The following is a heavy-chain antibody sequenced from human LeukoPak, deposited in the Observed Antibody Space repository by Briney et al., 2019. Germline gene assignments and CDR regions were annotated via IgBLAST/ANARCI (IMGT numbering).Heavy chain of an antibody. V-gene: IGHV4-30-4*08. J-gene: IGHJ5*02. CDR1: GGSISSGDYC. CDR3: ARARILNTYNWFDP. Sequence: SETLSLTCTVSGGSISSGDYCWSWIRQPPGKGLEWIGYIYYSGSTYYNPSLKSRVTISVDTSKNQLSLKLSSVTAADTAVYYGARARILNTYNWFDPWGQGTLVTVSS. D-gene: IGHD2-15*01. CDR2: IYYSGST.